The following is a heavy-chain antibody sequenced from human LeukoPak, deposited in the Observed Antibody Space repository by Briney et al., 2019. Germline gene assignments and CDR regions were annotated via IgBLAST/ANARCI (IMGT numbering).Heavy chain of an antibody. D-gene: IGHD5-24*01. Sequence: GGSLRLSCAASGFTFNNYDMHWVRQAPGKGLEWVAFISFDGSNKYYADSVKGRFTISRDNSKNTLYLQMNSLRAEDTAVYYCARKEMATISYYFDYWGQGTLVTVSS. J-gene: IGHJ4*02. V-gene: IGHV3-30*03. CDR3: ARKEMATISYYFDY. CDR2: ISFDGSNK. CDR1: GFTFNNYD.